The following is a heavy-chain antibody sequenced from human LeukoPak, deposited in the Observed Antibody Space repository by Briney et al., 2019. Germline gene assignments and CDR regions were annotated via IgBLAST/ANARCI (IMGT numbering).Heavy chain of an antibody. D-gene: IGHD6-19*01. CDR3: AREATLLRKQWLAY. Sequence: SGGSLRLSCAASGFTFSSYGMHWVRQAPGKGLEWVAVISYDGSNKYYADSVKGRFTISRDNSKNTLYLQMNSLRAEDTAVYYCAREATLLRKQWLAYWGQGSLVTVSS. V-gene: IGHV3-30*03. J-gene: IGHJ4*02. CDR2: ISYDGSNK. CDR1: GFTFSSYG.